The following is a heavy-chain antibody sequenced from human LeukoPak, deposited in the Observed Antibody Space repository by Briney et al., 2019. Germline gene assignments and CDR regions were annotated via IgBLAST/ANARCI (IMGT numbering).Heavy chain of an antibody. V-gene: IGHV1-18*01. D-gene: IGHD3-22*01. Sequence: ASVKVSCKASGGTFSSYAISWVRQAPGQGLEWMGWISAYNGNTNYAQKLQGRVTMTTDTSTSTAYMELRSLRSDDTAVYYCARGVYYYDSSGYYPNWFDPWGQGTLVTVSS. CDR1: GGTFSSYA. CDR2: ISAYNGNT. CDR3: ARGVYYYDSSGYYPNWFDP. J-gene: IGHJ5*02.